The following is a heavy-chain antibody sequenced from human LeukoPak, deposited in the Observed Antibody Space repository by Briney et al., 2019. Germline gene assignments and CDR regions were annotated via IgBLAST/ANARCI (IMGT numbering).Heavy chain of an antibody. J-gene: IGHJ6*02. V-gene: IGHV3-73*01. CDR1: GLSFSSSA. D-gene: IGHD2-15*01. Sequence: PGGSLKLSCAASGLSFSSSAMHWVRQASGRGLEWLGRIRSKANSYVTAYAASVNGRFIISRDDSRNTAYLQMNSLQTEDTAVYYCTRHSDKYCSGAGCYVYNFYGMDVWGQGTTVTVSS. CDR3: TRHSDKYCSGAGCYVYNFYGMDV. CDR2: IRSKANSYVT.